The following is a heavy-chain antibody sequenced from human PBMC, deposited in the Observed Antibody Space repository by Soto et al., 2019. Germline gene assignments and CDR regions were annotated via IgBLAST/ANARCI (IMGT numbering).Heavy chain of an antibody. CDR3: TTTSYCSGGSCFAADYYYYGMDV. Sequence: EVQLVESGGGLVKPGGSLRLSCAASGFTFSNAWMSWVRQGPGKGLEWVGRIRSKTDGGTTDYAAPVKGRFTISRDDSKNTLYLQMNSLKTEDTAVYYCTTTSYCSGGSCFAADYYYYGMDVWGQGTTVTVSS. J-gene: IGHJ6*02. CDR1: GFTFSNAW. CDR2: IRSKTDGGTT. D-gene: IGHD2-15*01. V-gene: IGHV3-15*01.